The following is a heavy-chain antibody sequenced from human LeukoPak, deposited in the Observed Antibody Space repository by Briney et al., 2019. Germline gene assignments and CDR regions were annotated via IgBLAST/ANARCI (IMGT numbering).Heavy chain of an antibody. J-gene: IGHJ4*02. CDR2: IYSGGST. CDR3: ARGWGAAALDY. D-gene: IGHD6-13*01. Sequence: GGSLRLSCAAAGFTVSSNYMSWVRQAPGKGLEWVSVIYSGGSTYYADSVKGRFTISRDNSKNTLYLQMNSLRAEDTAVYYCARGWGAAALDYWGQGTLVTVSS. V-gene: IGHV3-66*01. CDR1: GFTVSSNY.